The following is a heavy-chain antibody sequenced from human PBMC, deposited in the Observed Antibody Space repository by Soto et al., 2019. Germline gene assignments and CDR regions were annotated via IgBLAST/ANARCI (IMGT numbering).Heavy chain of an antibody. V-gene: IGHV4-39*01. Sequence: ASETMSLTCSVSGYCVTSSDYYWAWIRQPPGKGLEWIGSMFYSGLTYYNPSLKSRVTLSVDTSKNQFSVRLNSVTAADTAVYYCAPLSVSLSGPYGIHVWGQGTTVTVYS. CDR2: MFYSGLT. CDR1: GYCVTSSDYY. CDR3: APLSVSLSGPYGIHV. J-gene: IGHJ6*02. D-gene: IGHD2-15*01.